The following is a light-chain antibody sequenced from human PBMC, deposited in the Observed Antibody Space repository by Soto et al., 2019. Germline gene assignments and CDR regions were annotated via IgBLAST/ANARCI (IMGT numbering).Light chain of an antibody. CDR3: SSYTSSSTFV. Sequence: QSVLSRPPSVSGSLGQSVTISCTGTSSDVGSYNRVSWYQQPPGTAPKLMIYEVNNRPSGVPDRFSGSKSGNTASLTISGLQAEDEADYYCSSYTSSSTFVFGGGTKLTVL. CDR2: EVN. J-gene: IGLJ2*01. V-gene: IGLV2-18*02. CDR1: SSDVGSYNR.